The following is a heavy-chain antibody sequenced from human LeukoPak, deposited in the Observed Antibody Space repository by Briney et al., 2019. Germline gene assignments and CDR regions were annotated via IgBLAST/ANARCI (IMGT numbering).Heavy chain of an antibody. J-gene: IGHJ4*02. CDR1: GDSISTYY. Sequence: PAETLCLTCTVSGDSISTYYWSWIRQPPGKGLEWIGYIHYSGSTNYNPSLRSRVTISVDTSKNQFSLKLSSATAADTAVYFCARRAINSVMFDYWGQGTLVTVSS. CDR2: IHYSGST. D-gene: IGHD3-16*01. V-gene: IGHV4-59*08. CDR3: ARRAINSVMFDY.